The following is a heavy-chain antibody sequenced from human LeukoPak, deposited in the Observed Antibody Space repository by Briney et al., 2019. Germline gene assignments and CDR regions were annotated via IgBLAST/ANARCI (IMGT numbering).Heavy chain of an antibody. CDR2: ISSSGSYI. CDR1: GFTLSSYS. V-gene: IGHV3-21*01. J-gene: IGHJ5*02. CDR3: ARGWLDQPFDP. D-gene: IGHD2-15*01. Sequence: GSLRLSCAGSGFTLSSYSMNWIRQAPGMGLEWVSCISSSGSYIYYADSVKGRFTVSRDNAKNSPYLQMNSLRDEDTAVYYCARGWLDQPFDPWGQGTLVTVSS.